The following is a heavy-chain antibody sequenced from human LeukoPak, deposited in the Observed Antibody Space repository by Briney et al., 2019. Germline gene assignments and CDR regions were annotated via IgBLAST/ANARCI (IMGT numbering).Heavy chain of an antibody. CDR1: GGSISSSSYY. CDR3: ARGFYTGLVVVVAAKTGWDY. D-gene: IGHD2-15*01. CDR2: IYYSGST. Sequence: SETLSLTCTVSGGSISSSSYYWGWIRQPPGKGLEWIGSIYYSGSTYYNPSLKSRVTISVDTSKNQFSLKLSSVTAADTAVYYCARGFYTGLVVVVAAKTGWDYWGQGTLVTVSS. J-gene: IGHJ4*02. V-gene: IGHV4-39*07.